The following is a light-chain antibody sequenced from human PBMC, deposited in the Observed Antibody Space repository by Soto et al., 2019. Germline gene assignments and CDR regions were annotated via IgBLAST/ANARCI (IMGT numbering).Light chain of an antibody. CDR3: QQYGSSWT. J-gene: IGKJ1*01. V-gene: IGKV3-20*01. CDR1: QSVSSN. CDR2: GAS. Sequence: IVMTQSPATLSLSPGERATLSCRSSQSVSSNLAWYQQKPGRAPRLLIYGASRRATGIPDRFSGSGSGTDSTLSISRLEPEDFAVYYCQQYGSSWTFGQGTKVDIK.